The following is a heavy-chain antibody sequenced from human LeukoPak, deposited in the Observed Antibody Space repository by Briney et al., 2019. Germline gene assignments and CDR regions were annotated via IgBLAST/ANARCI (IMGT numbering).Heavy chain of an antibody. CDR3: AKVFLFDAVVPGGDWFDP. J-gene: IGHJ5*02. D-gene: IGHD2-2*01. Sequence: PGGSPRLSCAASGFTFSSYAMSWVRQAPGKGLEWVSAISGSGGSTYYADSVKGRFTISRDNSKNTLYLQMNSLRAEDTAVYYCAKVFLFDAVVPGGDWFDPWGQGTLVTVSS. CDR2: ISGSGGST. V-gene: IGHV3-23*01. CDR1: GFTFSSYA.